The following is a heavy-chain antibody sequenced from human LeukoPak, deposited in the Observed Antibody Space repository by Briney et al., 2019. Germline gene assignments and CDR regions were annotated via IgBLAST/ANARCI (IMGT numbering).Heavy chain of an antibody. CDR1: VGSISIYY. CDR2: TYNSGST. Sequence: SETLSLTCTVSVGSISIYYWSWIRQPPRKGLEWLGYTYNSGSTLYNPSLKSRVTISVDTSRNEFSLRLTSVTAADAAVYYCVRDRELNYWGQGTLVTVSS. CDR3: VRDRELNY. D-gene: IGHD3-10*01. V-gene: IGHV4-59*01. J-gene: IGHJ4*02.